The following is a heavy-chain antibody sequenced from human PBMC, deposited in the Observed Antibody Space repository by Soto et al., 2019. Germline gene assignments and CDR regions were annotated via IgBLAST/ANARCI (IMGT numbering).Heavy chain of an antibody. J-gene: IGHJ4*02. CDR1: GFTVSTSW. CDR2: IHQDGGEK. CDR3: ATTNNFDY. V-gene: IGHV3-7*01. D-gene: IGHD1-1*01. Sequence: EVQLVESGGGLVQPGGSLRLSCAVSGFTVSTSWMSWVRQAPGKGLEWVANIHQDGGEKYYVDSVKGRFTISRDNAQNSLYLQMNSLRAEDTAVYYCATTNNFDYWGQGTLVTVSS.